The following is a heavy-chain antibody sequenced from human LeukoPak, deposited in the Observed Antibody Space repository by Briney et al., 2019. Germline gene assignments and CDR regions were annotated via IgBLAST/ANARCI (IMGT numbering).Heavy chain of an antibody. CDR2: IYTSGST. CDR3: ARELLGAPYYFDY. CDR1: GDSISSYY. D-gene: IGHD3-3*01. V-gene: IGHV4-4*07. Sequence: SETLSLTCTVSGDSISSYYWSWIRQPAGKGLEWIWRIYTSGSTNYNPSLKSRVTMSVDTSKNQFSLRLSSLTAADTAVYYCARELLGAPYYFDYWGQGTLVTVSS. J-gene: IGHJ4*02.